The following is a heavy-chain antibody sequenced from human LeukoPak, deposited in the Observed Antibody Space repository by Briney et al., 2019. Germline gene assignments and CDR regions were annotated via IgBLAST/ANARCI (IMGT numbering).Heavy chain of an antibody. Sequence: GGSLGLSCAASGFTFSSYSMNWVRQAPGKGLEWVSSISSSSSYIYYADSVKGRFTISRDNAKNSLYLQMNSLRAEDTAVYYCARDPREFTMVRGVINKGLNYWGQGTLVTVSS. CDR2: ISSSSSYI. J-gene: IGHJ4*02. V-gene: IGHV3-21*01. D-gene: IGHD3-10*01. CDR3: ARDPREFTMVRGVINKGLNY. CDR1: GFTFSSYS.